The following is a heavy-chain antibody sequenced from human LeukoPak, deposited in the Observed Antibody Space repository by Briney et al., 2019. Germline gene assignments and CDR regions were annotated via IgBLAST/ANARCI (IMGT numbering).Heavy chain of an antibody. J-gene: IGHJ6*02. CDR2: MSGSGGKT. CDR1: GFSVSTYA. Sequence: GGSLRLSCAVSGFSVSTYAMSWVRQAPGKGLEWVASMSGSGGKTNYAESVKGRFIVSRDNSKNTLYLHMNSLRAEDTAVYYCADLRFLEWLSRGGGMDVWGQGTTVIVSS. D-gene: IGHD3-3*01. V-gene: IGHV3-23*01. CDR3: ADLRFLEWLSRGGGMDV.